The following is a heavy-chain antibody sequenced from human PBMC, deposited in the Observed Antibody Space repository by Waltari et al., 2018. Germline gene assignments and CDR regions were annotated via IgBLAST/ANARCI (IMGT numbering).Heavy chain of an antibody. D-gene: IGHD1-1*01. J-gene: IGHJ3*02. V-gene: IGHV4-61*09. CDR3: ARLWSDAFDI. Sequence: QVQLQESGPGLVKPSQTLSLTCTVSGGSISSGRSYWSWIRQPAGKGLEWIGYIYTSGSTNYNPSLKSRVTISVDTSKNQFSLKLSSVTAADTAVYYCARLWSDAFDIWGQGTMVTVSS. CDR1: GGSISSGRSY. CDR2: IYTSGST.